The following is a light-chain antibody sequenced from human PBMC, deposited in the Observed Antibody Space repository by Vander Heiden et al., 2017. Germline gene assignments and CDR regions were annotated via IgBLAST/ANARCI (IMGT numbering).Light chain of an antibody. Sequence: DIQMTQSPSSLSASFGDRVTISCRASQGISNYLAWYQQKPVKVPKLLIYAASTLQSGVPSRFSGSGSGTDFTLTISSLQPEDVATYYCQKYNSAPHTFGQGTKLEIK. V-gene: IGKV1-27*01. CDR2: AAS. CDR3: QKYNSAPHT. J-gene: IGKJ2*01. CDR1: QGISNY.